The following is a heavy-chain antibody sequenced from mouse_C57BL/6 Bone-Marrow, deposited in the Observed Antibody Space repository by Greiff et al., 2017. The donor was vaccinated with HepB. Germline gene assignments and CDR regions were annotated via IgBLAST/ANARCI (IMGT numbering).Heavy chain of an antibody. Sequence: QVQLQQSGPGLVEPSQSLSITCTVSGFSLTSYAISWVRQPPGKGLEWLGVIWTGGGTNYNSALKSRLSISKDNSKSQVFLKMNSLQTDDTARYYCARTDYYGSSHYYAMDYWGQGTSVTVSS. CDR1: GFSLTSYA. V-gene: IGHV2-9-1*01. J-gene: IGHJ4*01. CDR2: IWTGGGT. D-gene: IGHD1-1*01. CDR3: ARTDYYGSSHYYAMDY.